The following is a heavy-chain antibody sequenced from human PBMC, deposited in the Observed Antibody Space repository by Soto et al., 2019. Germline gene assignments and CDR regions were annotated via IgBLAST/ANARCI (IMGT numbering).Heavy chain of an antibody. V-gene: IGHV1-69*06. D-gene: IGHD3-22*01. J-gene: IGHJ3*02. CDR3: ARDPAYDSGGEPSPGAFGI. Sequence: SVKVSRQAFGGTFSSYAISWPRQATGQGHVWMGGHFRICATANYAQKLQRRVTIDAAKSARTAYMERSSLRAEDTAGYYCARDPAYDSGGEPSPGAFGISSQGT. CDR2: HFRICATA. CDR1: GGTFSSYA.